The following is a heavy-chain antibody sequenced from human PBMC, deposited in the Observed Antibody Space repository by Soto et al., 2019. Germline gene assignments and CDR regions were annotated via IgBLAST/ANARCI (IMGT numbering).Heavy chain of an antibody. CDR3: ATTTPVGSGYYILYYFDY. Sequence: ASVKVSCKASGYTFSSYYIHWVRQAPGQGLEWIGIINPNGGSTNYAQNFKGRLTVTRDTSTATVYMDLSALTSEDTAVYYCATTTPVGSGYYILYYFDYWGQGTLVTVSS. V-gene: IGHV1-46*01. CDR1: GYTFSSYY. D-gene: IGHD3-3*01. CDR2: INPNGGST. J-gene: IGHJ4*02.